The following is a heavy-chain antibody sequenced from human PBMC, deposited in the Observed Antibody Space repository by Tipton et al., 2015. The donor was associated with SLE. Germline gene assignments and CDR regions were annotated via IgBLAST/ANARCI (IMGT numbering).Heavy chain of an antibody. J-gene: IGHJ4*02. D-gene: IGHD6-13*01. CDR2: IWYDGSNK. Sequence: SLRLSCAASGFTFSSYGMHWVRQAPGKGLEWVAVIWYDGSNKYYADSVKGRFTISRDNSKNTLYLQMNSLRAEDTAVYYCAREIAAAGGFDYWGQGTLVTVSS. CDR3: AREIAAAGGFDY. CDR1: GFTFSSYG. V-gene: IGHV3-30*19.